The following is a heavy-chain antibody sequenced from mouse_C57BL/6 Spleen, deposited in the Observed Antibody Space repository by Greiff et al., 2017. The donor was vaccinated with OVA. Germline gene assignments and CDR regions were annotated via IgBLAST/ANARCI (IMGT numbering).Heavy chain of an antibody. J-gene: IGHJ4*01. CDR2: ISSGSSTI. Sequence: EVMLVESGGGLVKPGGSLKLSCAAPGFTFSDYGMHWVRQAPEQGLEWVAYISSGSSTIYYADTVKGRFTISRDNAKNTLFLQMTRLRSEDTAMYYCAYTRGGGDYAMDYWGKGTSVTVSS. V-gene: IGHV5-17*01. CDR3: AYTRGGGDYAMDY. CDR1: GFTFSDYG. D-gene: IGHD3-1*01.